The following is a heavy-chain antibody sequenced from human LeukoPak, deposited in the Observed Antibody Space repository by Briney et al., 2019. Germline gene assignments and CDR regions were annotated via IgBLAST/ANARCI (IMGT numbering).Heavy chain of an antibody. CDR1: GGSISSSSYY. CDR2: IYYSGST. Sequence: PSETLSLTCTVSGGSISSSSYYWGWIRQPPGKGLEWIGSIYYSGSTYYNPSLKSRVTISVDTSKNQFSLKLSSVTAADTAVYYCARDGPEWLYSYGPGTRESWFDPWGQGTLVTVSS. CDR3: ARDGPEWLYSYGPGTRESWFDP. V-gene: IGHV4-39*07. D-gene: IGHD5-18*01. J-gene: IGHJ5*02.